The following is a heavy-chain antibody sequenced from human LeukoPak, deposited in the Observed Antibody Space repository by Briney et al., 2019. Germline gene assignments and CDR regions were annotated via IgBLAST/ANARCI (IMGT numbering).Heavy chain of an antibody. J-gene: IGHJ4*02. V-gene: IGHV3-48*01. Sequence: PGGSLRLSCAASGFIFSSYSMNWVRQAPGKGLEWVSYISGSSNNIYYADSVKGRFTISRDNAKNSLYLQMNSLRAEDTAVYYCARDNGHRRLEAAGLGYWGQGTLVTVSS. CDR3: ARDNGHRRLEAAGLGY. CDR2: ISGSSNNI. D-gene: IGHD6-13*01. CDR1: GFIFSSYS.